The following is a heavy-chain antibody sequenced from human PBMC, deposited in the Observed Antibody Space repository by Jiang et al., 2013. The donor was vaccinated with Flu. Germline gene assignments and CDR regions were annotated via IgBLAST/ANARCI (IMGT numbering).Heavy chain of an antibody. CDR2: INHSGSS. V-gene: IGHV4-34*01. J-gene: IGHJ5*02. CDR1: GGSFSGYY. D-gene: IGHD3-3*01. Sequence: ELLKPSETLSLTCAVYGGSFSGYYWSWIRQPPGKGLEWIGEINHSGSSNYNPSLKSRLTISVDTSKNHFXLKLSSVTAADTAVYYCARGRGVFGVIIIGSGWFDPWGQGTLVTVSS. CDR3: ARGRGVFGVIIIGSGWFDP.